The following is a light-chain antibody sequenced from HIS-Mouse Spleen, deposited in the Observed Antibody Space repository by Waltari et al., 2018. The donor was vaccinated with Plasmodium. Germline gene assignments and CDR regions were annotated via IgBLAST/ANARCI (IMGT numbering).Light chain of an antibody. V-gene: IGLV3-21*03. Sequence: SYVLTQPPSVSVAPGKTARITCGGNNIGSKSVHWYQQKPGQAPVLVVYDDSDRPSGIPVQFSGSNDGNTASRTISRVEAGDEADYYCQVWDSSSDHVVCGGGTKLTVL. CDR3: QVWDSSSDHVV. CDR2: DDS. J-gene: IGLJ2*01. CDR1: NIGSKS.